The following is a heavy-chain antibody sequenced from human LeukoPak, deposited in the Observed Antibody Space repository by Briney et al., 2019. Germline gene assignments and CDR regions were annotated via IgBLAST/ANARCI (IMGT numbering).Heavy chain of an antibody. CDR3: ARQALWFYDH. J-gene: IGHJ4*02. CDR2: ISYGGST. V-gene: IGHV4-39*01. CDR1: GGSISSNSNY. Sequence: SETLSLTCTVSGGSISSNSNYWAWIRQPPGRGLEWIGSISYGGSTYYSPSLESRVTISVDTSKNQFSLKLSSVTAADTAVYYCARQALWFYDHWGQGTLVSVSS. D-gene: IGHD2-21*01.